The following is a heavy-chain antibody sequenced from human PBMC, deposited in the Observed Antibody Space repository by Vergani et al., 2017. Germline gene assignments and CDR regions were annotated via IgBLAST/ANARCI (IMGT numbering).Heavy chain of an antibody. Sequence: VQLVQSGAEVKKPGGSMKVSCQASESTFSDYNIHWVRQAPGQGLQWMGWISPKTGDTDYLQRFQDRVTMTRDASTKTVYLKMTRLISDDTAIYYCAHSWNFGRRDWFDSWGPGTLVTVSS. CDR2: ISPKTGDT. D-gene: IGHD1-26*01. CDR1: ESTFSDYN. V-gene: IGHV1-2*02. CDR3: AHSWNFGRRDWFDS. J-gene: IGHJ5*01.